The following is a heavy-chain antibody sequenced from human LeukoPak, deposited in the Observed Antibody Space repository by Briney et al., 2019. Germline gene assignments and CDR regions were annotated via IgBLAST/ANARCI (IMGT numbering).Heavy chain of an antibody. CDR2: INHSGST. CDR3: ARDRYFWSGYYRLNNWFDP. J-gene: IGHJ5*02. Sequence: SETLSLTCAVYGGSFSGYYWSWIRQPPGKGLEWIGEINHSGSTNYNPSLKSRVTISVDTSKNQFSLKLSSVTAADTAVYYCARDRYFWSGYYRLNNWFDPWGQGALVTVSS. D-gene: IGHD3-3*01. V-gene: IGHV4-34*01. CDR1: GGSFSGYY.